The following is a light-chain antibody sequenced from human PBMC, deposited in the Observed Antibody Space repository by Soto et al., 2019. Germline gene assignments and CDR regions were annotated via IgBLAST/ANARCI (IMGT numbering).Light chain of an antibody. CDR1: QGISTY. J-gene: IGKJ1*01. V-gene: IGKV1-8*01. Sequence: AIRMTQSPSSLSASIGDSVTITCRASQGISTYLAWYQQKPGKAPELLIYAASTLQSGVPSRFSGSGSGTDFTLTISCLQSEDFATYYCQQYYNYPRAFGQGTKVDIK. CDR3: QQYYNYPRA. CDR2: AAS.